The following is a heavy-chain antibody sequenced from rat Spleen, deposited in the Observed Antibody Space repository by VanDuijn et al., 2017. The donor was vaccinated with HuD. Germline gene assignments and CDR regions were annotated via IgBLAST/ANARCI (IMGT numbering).Heavy chain of an antibody. J-gene: IGHJ2*01. Sequence: QVQLMESGPGLVQPSETLSLTCTVSGFSLTNYNVHWVRPPPGKGLEWMGVMWTTGSTDYNSALQSRLSISRDTSKNQVFLKMNSLQSEDTTTYYCARGNYYSVYLDYWGPGVMVTVSS. CDR2: MWTTGST. D-gene: IGHD1-1*01. CDR1: GFSLTNYN. CDR3: ARGNYYSVYLDY. V-gene: IGHV2-45*01.